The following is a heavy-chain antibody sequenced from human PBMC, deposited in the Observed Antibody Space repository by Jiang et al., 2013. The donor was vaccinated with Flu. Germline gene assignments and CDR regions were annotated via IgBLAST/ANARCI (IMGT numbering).Heavy chain of an antibody. Sequence: VQLLESGGGVVQPGRSLRLSCAASGFTFSSYGMHWVRQAPGKGLEWVAVISYDGSDKDYADSVKGRFTISRDNSKNTLYLQMSSLRAEDTAVYYCAKIREGYDFWSGHDFGHWGQGTLVTVSS. CDR1: GFTFSSYG. CDR2: ISYDGSDK. D-gene: IGHD3-3*01. J-gene: IGHJ4*02. CDR3: AKIREGYDFWSGHDFGH. V-gene: IGHV3-30*18.